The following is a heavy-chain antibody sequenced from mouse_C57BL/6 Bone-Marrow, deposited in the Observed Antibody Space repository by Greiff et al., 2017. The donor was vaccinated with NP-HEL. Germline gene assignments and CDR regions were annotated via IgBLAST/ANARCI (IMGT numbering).Heavy chain of an antibody. CDR1: GFTFSDYG. J-gene: IGHJ2*01. D-gene: IGHD1-1*01. CDR3: ARGSITTVVATDY. Sequence: EVKLVESGGGLVKPGGSLKLSCAASGFTFSDYGMHWVRQAPEKGLEWVAYISSGSSTIYYADTVKGRFTISRDNAKNTLFLQMTSLRSEDTAMYYCARGSITTVVATDYWGQGTTLTVSS. V-gene: IGHV5-17*01. CDR2: ISSGSSTI.